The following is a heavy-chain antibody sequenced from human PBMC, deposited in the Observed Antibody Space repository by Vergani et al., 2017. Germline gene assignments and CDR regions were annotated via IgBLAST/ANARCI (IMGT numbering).Heavy chain of an antibody. V-gene: IGHV3-30*01. J-gene: IGHJ4*02. CDR1: GFTFSSYA. Sequence: QVQLVESGGGVVQPGRSLRLSCAASGFTFSSYAMHWVRQAPGKELEWVAVISYDGSNKYYADSVKGRFTISRDNSKNTLYLQMNSLRAEDTAVYYCARSSYCSGGSCYRYYFDYWGQGTLVTVSS. CDR3: ARSSYCSGGSCYRYYFDY. CDR2: ISYDGSNK. D-gene: IGHD2-15*01.